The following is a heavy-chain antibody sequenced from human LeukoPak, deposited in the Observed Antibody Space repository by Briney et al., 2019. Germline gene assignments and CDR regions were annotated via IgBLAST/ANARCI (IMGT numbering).Heavy chain of an antibody. V-gene: IGHV3-21*01. CDR3: ARILLYCSGGSCLFDY. CDR2: ISSSSSYI. D-gene: IGHD2-15*01. Sequence: TTGGSLRLSCAASGFTFSSYSMNWVRQAPGKGLEWVSSISSSSSYIYYADSVKGRFTISRDNAKNSLYLQMNSLRAEDTAVYYCARILLYCSGGSCLFDYWGQGTLVTVSS. CDR1: GFTFSSYS. J-gene: IGHJ4*02.